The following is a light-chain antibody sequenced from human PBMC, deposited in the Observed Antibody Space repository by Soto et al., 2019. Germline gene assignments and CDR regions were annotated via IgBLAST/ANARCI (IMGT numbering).Light chain of an antibody. V-gene: IGKV1-5*03. J-gene: IGKJ2*01. CDR1: QSINSW. CDR2: EAS. CDR3: RHYKRYPYT. Sequence: DIQMTQSPSTLSASVGDRVTITCRASQSINSWLAWYLQKPGKDPNLLIFEASRLESGVPSRFSGSGSGTEFTLNIRSLHRDDLATYYRRHYKRYPYTFGQRTKLQIK.